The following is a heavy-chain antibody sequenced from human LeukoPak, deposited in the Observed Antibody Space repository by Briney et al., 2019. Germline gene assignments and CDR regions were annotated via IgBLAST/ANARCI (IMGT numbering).Heavy chain of an antibody. CDR3: ARKQLWQLGAFDI. Sequence: GSSVKVSCKASGGTFSSYAISWVRQAPGQGLEWMGGIIPIFGTANYAQKFQGRVTITTDESTSTAYMELSSLRSEDTAVYYCARKQLWQLGAFDIWGQGTMVTVSS. CDR1: GGTFSSYA. V-gene: IGHV1-69*05. D-gene: IGHD5-18*01. CDR2: IIPIFGTA. J-gene: IGHJ3*02.